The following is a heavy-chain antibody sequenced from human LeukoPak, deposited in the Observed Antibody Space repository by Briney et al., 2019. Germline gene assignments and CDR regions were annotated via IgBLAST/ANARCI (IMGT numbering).Heavy chain of an antibody. CDR2: INPNSGGT. Sequence: ASVKVSCKASGYTFTGYYMHWVRQAPGQGLEWMGWINPNSGGTNYAQKFQGRVTMTRDTSISTAYMELSRLRSDDTAVYYCARGKTVAGRDYFDYWGQGTLVTVSS. CDR3: ARGKTVAGRDYFDY. V-gene: IGHV1-2*02. J-gene: IGHJ4*02. CDR1: GYTFTGYY. D-gene: IGHD6-19*01.